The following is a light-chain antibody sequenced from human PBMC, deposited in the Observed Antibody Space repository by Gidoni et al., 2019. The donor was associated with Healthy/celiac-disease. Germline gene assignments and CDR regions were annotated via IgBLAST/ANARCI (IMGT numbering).Light chain of an antibody. CDR2: DNN. CDR3: GTWDSSLSANWV. CDR1: SSNIGNNY. Sequence: QSVLTQPHSVSAAPGQKVTISCSGSSSNIGNNYVSWYQQLPGTAPKLLIYDNNKRPSGIPDRFSGSKSGTSATLGITGLQTGDEADYYCGTWDSSLSANWVFGGGTKLTVL. J-gene: IGLJ3*02. V-gene: IGLV1-51*01.